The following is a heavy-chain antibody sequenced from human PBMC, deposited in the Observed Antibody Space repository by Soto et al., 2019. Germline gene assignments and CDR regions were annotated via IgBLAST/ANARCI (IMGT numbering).Heavy chain of an antibody. Sequence: SSETLSLTCTVSGGSINSNTYSWAWIRQHPEKGLEWIGTISYSGSTHYNPSLKSRVTISVDTSKNQFSLNLSSVTAADTAVYYCARGNWGNWFDPWGQGTLVTVSS. CDR1: GGSINSNTYS. CDR3: ARGNWGNWFDP. J-gene: IGHJ5*02. V-gene: IGHV4-39*07. CDR2: ISYSGST. D-gene: IGHD7-27*01.